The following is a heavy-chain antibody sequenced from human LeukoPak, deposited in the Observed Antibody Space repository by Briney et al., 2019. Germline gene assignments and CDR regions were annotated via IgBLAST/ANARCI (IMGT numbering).Heavy chain of an antibody. D-gene: IGHD4-17*01. J-gene: IGHJ4*02. Sequence: GASVKVSCKASGGTFSSYAISWVRQAPGQGLEWMGGIIPIFGTANYAQKFQGRVTITADKSTSTAYMELSSLRSEDTAVYYCARDYGDYRGPFDYWGQGTLVTVSS. CDR1: GGTFSSYA. V-gene: IGHV1-69*06. CDR3: ARDYGDYRGPFDY. CDR2: IIPIFGTA.